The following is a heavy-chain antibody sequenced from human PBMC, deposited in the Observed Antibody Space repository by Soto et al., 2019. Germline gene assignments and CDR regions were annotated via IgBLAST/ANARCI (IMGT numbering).Heavy chain of an antibody. CDR2: INPGGGST. J-gene: IGHJ5*01. Sequence: QVQLVQSGAEVKKPGASVKVSCKASGYTFTSYYIHWVRQAPGQGLEWMGIINPGGGSTNYAQKFQGRVTMTMDTSTSTLNMQLSSLRSEDTAVYYCARDKEQLSTSAWFDSWGQGTLVTVSS. CDR3: ARDKEQLSTSAWFDS. V-gene: IGHV1-46*01. CDR1: GYTFTSYY. D-gene: IGHD6-13*01.